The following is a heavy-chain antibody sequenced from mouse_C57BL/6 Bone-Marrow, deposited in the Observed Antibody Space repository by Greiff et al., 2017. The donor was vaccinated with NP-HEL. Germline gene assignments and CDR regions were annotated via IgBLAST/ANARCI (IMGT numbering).Heavy chain of an antibody. D-gene: IGHD1-1*01. J-gene: IGHJ1*03. CDR2: INPGSGGT. Sequence: VQLQQSGAELVRPGTSVKVSCKASGYAFTNYLIEWVKQRPGQGLEWIGVINPGSGGTNYNEKFKGKATLTADKSSSTAYMQLSSLTSEDSAVYCCARETAYGSSFWYFDVWGTGTTVTVSS. CDR3: ARETAYGSSFWYFDV. CDR1: GYAFTNYL. V-gene: IGHV1-54*01.